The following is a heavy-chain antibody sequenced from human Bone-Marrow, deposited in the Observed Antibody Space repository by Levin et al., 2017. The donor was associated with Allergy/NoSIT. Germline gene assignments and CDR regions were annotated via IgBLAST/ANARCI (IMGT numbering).Heavy chain of an antibody. Sequence: KSGGSLRLSCAASGFTFSDYSMNWVRQAPGKGLEWVSSITSDGNSIFYSDLVKGRFSISRDNANNSLYLQMNSLRAEDTALYFCARAPRDTNVSYAHYYYYSYMDVWGVGTTVTVSS. D-gene: IGHD5-18*01. V-gene: IGHV3-21*01. CDR1: GFTFSDYS. CDR3: ARAPRDTNVSYAHYYYYSYMDV. J-gene: IGHJ6*03. CDR2: ITSDGNSI.